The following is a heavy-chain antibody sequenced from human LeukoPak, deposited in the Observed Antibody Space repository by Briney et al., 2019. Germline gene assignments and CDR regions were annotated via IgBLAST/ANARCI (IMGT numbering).Heavy chain of an antibody. J-gene: IGHJ4*02. CDR2: ISGSGGST. CDR1: GFTFSSYA. CDR3: AREDGYNILDY. D-gene: IGHD5-24*01. Sequence: HPGGSLRLSCAASGFTFSSYAMSWVRQPLGKGLEWVSAISGSGGSTYYADSGKGRLTICRDHHKNTLYLHMNSLRAEDTAVYYCAREDGYNILDYWGQGTLVTVSS. V-gene: IGHV3-23*01.